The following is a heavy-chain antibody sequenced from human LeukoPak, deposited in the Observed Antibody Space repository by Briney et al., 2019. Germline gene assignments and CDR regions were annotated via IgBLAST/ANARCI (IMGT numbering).Heavy chain of an antibody. V-gene: IGHV4-59*01. CDR2: IYNSGSS. J-gene: IGHJ3*02. CDR3: ARSVAGHDI. Sequence: PSETLSLTCTVSGGSISSYHWSWIRQPPGRGLEWIGYIYNSGSSNYNPSLKSRVTISVDTSKNHFSLKLSSVTAADTAVYYCARSVAGHDIWGQGTMVTVSS. D-gene: IGHD2-21*01. CDR1: GGSISSYH.